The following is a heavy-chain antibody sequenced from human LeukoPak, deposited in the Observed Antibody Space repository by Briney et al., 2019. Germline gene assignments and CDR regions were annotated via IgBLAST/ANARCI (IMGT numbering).Heavy chain of an antibody. CDR2: IYYSGST. Sequence: SETLSLTCTVSGGSISSSSYYWGWIRQPPGKGLEWIGSIYYSGSTYYNPSLKSRVTISVDTSKNQFSLKLSSVTAADTAVYYCARHRPSWPSDYWGQGTLVTVSS. J-gene: IGHJ4*02. CDR1: GGSISSSSYY. CDR3: ARHRPSWPSDY. V-gene: IGHV4-39*01.